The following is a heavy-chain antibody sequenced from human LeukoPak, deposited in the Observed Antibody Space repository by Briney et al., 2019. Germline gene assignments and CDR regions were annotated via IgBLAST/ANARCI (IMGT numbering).Heavy chain of an antibody. D-gene: IGHD6-19*01. CDR1: GFTFSNYG. CDR2: ILYDGSNK. CDR3: ANHLGSGWSFKY. V-gene: IGHV3-30*18. Sequence: GGSLRLSCAASGFTFSNYGMHWVRQAPGKGLEWVAVILYDGSNKYYADSVKGRFTISRDNSKNTVYLQMNSLRAEDTAVYYCANHLGSGWSFKYWGQGALVTVSS. J-gene: IGHJ4*02.